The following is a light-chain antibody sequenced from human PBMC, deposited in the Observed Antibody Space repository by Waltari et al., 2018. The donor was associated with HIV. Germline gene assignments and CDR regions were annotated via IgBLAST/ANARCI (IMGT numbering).Light chain of an antibody. CDR3: GTWDGSLNVWV. V-gene: IGLV1-51*01. Sequence: QSVLTQPPSVSAASGQKVTISCSGSSSNIGNNFVSWYQQLPGIATKLLIYDNTKRPSGKPDRFSGSKSGTSATLAITGLQTGDEADYYCGTWDGSLNVWVFGGGTKVTV. CDR2: DNT. CDR1: SSNIGNNF. J-gene: IGLJ3*02.